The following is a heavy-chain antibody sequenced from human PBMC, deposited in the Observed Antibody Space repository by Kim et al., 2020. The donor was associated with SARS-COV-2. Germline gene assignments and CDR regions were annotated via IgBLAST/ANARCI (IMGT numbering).Heavy chain of an antibody. CDR1: GGSISSSSYY. V-gene: IGHV4-39*01. D-gene: IGHD2-8*02. CDR2: IYYSGST. Sequence: SETLSLTCTVSGGSISSSSYYWGWIRQPPGKGLEWIGSIYYSGSTYYNPSLKSRVTISVDTSKNQFSLKLSSVTAADTAVYYCARRVRRHLSGRFDYWGQGTLVTVSS. J-gene: IGHJ4*02. CDR3: ARRVRRHLSGRFDY.